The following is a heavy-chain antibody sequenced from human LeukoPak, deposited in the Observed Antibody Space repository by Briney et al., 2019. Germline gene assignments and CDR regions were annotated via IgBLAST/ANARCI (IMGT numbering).Heavy chain of an antibody. J-gene: IGHJ4*02. CDR2: VSYDETKN. D-gene: IGHD4-17*01. CDR1: GFTFSSYG. Sequence: GGSLRLSCAASGFTFSSYGMHWVRQAPGKGLEWVAAVSYDETKNYYADSVKGRFTISRDSSKNTLYLQLNSLGVEDTAIYYCASDYGNPDVVDYWGQGTLVTVSS. V-gene: IGHV3-30*03. CDR3: ASDYGNPDVVDY.